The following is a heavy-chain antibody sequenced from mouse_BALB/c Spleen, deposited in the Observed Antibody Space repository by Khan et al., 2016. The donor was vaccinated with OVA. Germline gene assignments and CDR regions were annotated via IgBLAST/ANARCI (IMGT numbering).Heavy chain of an antibody. CDR1: GYTFTDYV. V-gene: IGHV1-77*01. CDR3: ARGWYSVFAY. CDR2: IFPGGGSS. J-gene: IGHJ3*01. Sequence: VQLQESGPELVKPGASVKMSCKASGYTFTDYVINWVKQRTGQGLEWIGDIFPGGGSSYYNEKFKGKAKLTADKSSKTASMQLSSLTFEDSAVYFCARGWYSVFAYWGQGTLVTVSA. D-gene: IGHD1-1*02.